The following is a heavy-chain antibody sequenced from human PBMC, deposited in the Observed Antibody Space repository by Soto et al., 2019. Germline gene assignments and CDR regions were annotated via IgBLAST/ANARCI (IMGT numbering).Heavy chain of an antibody. J-gene: IGHJ4*02. Sequence: EVQLLESGGGLVQPGGSLRLSCAASGFTFSNYAMSWVRQAPGKGLEWVSSVTGSGGSTYYTGSVKGRFSISRDNSKNTLFLQMNSLRAEDTAIYYCAKETTAIVAAILDYWGQGTLVTVSS. V-gene: IGHV3-23*01. CDR2: VTGSGGST. D-gene: IGHD2-15*01. CDR1: GFTFSNYA. CDR3: AKETTAIVAAILDY.